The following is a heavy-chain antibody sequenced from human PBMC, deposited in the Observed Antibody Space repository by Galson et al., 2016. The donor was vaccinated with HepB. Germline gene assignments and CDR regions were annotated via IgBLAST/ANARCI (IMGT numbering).Heavy chain of an antibody. CDR1: GFTFSDYY. CDR2: ISSSRSYT. CDR3: ARDPGIAASNRVGENAFDI. Sequence: SLRLSCAASGFTFSDYYMSWIRQAPGKGLEWVSYISSSRSYTKYADSVKGRFTISRDNAKNSLYLQMNSLRAEDTAVYYCARDPGIAASNRVGENAFDIWGQGTMVTVSS. J-gene: IGHJ3*02. V-gene: IGHV3-11*06. D-gene: IGHD6-13*01.